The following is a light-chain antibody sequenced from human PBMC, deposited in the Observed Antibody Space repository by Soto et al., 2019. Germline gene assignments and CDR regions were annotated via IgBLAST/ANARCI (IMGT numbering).Light chain of an antibody. V-gene: IGLV4-60*02. J-gene: IGLJ3*02. CDR1: SGHSSYI. CDR2: LEGSGSY. CDR3: ETWDSNTRV. Sequence: QLVLTQSSSASASLGSSVKITCTLSSGHSSYIIAWHQQQPGKAPRYLMKLEGSGSYNKGSGVPDRFSGSSSGADRYLTISNLQFEDEADYYCETWDSNTRVFGGGTKLTV.